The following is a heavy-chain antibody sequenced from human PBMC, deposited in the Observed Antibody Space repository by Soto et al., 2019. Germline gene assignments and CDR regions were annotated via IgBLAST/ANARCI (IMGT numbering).Heavy chain of an antibody. D-gene: IGHD6-13*01. CDR2: IYYSGST. V-gene: IGHV4-31*03. J-gene: IGHJ4*02. CDR1: GGSISSGGYY. CDR3: ASIPPGYSSSWYYFDY. Sequence: PSDTLSLTCTVSGGSISSGGYYWSWIRQHPGKGLEWIGYIYYSGSTYYNPSLKSRVTISVDTSKNQFSLKLSSVTAADTAVYYCASIPPGYSSSWYYFDYWGQGTLVTVSS.